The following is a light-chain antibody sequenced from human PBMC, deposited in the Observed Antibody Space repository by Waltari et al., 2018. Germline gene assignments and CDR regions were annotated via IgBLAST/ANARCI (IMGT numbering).Light chain of an antibody. CDR1: KLGDTY. Sequence: SYDLTQPPSVSVSPGQTASITCSGDKLGDTYACWYQQKPGQSPVLVIYQDSKRPPGLPERFSGSNSGNTATRTISGTQAMDEADYYCQAWDSSTVVFGGGTKLTVL. J-gene: IGLJ2*01. CDR2: QDS. V-gene: IGLV3-1*01. CDR3: QAWDSSTVV.